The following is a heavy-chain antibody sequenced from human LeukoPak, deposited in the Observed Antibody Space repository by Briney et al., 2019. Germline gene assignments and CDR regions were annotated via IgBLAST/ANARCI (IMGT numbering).Heavy chain of an antibody. Sequence: ASVKVSCKASGYTFTSYAMHWVRQAPGQRLEWMGWINAGNGNTKYSQKFQGRVTITRDTSASTAYMELSSLRSEDTAVYYCARVIPTQSSSWYSGVSPPDYWGQGTLVTVSS. CDR3: ARVIPTQSSSWYSGVSPPDY. CDR2: INAGNGNT. CDR1: GYTFTSYA. V-gene: IGHV1-3*01. D-gene: IGHD6-13*01. J-gene: IGHJ4*02.